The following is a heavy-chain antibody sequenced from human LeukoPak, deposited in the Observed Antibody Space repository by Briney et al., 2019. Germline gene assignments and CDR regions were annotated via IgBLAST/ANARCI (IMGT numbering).Heavy chain of an antibody. D-gene: IGHD2-2*01. CDR2: MNPNSGNT. Sequence: ASVEVSCKATGSTFTSYDINWVRQATGQGLEWMGWMNPNSGNTGYAQKFQGRVTMTRNTSISTAYMELSSLRSEDTAVYYCARLGYCSSTSCPPSWYYYYYMDVWGKGTTVTVSS. J-gene: IGHJ6*03. CDR1: GSTFTSYD. V-gene: IGHV1-8*01. CDR3: ARLGYCSSTSCPPSWYYYYYMDV.